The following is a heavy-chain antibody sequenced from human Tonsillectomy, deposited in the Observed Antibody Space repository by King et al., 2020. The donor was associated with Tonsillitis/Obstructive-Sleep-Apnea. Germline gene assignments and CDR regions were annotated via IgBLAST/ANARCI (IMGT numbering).Heavy chain of an antibody. J-gene: IGHJ4*02. CDR3: ARKNPYDPPVGFDS. CDR2: INHSGST. Sequence: VQLQQWGAGLLKPSETLSLTCAVYGGSFSGYYWSWIRQPPGKGLEWIGEINHSGSTNYNPSLKSRVTISVDTSKNQFSLKLSSVTAADTAVYYCARKNPYDPPVGFDSWGQGTLVTVSS. V-gene: IGHV4-34*01. D-gene: IGHD3-3*01. CDR1: GGSFSGYY.